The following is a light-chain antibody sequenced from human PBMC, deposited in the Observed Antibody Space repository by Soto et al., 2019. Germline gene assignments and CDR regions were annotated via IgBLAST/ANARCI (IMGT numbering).Light chain of an antibody. CDR2: EVS. J-gene: IGLJ1*01. CDR1: SGDVGGYNY. CDR3: SSYSSSSTLV. V-gene: IGLV2-14*01. Sequence: QSVLTQPASVSGSPGQSITIACTGTSGDVGGYNYVSWFQQHPGKAPKLMISEVSNRPSGVSNRFSASKSGNTASLTISGLQSEDEATYYCSSYSSSSTLVFGTGTKVTVL.